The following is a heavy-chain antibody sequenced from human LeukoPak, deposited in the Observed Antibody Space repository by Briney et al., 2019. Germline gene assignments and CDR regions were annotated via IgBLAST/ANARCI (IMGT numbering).Heavy chain of an antibody. J-gene: IGHJ6*03. CDR2: IYYSGST. V-gene: IGHV4-59*08. CDR1: GGSISSYY. CDR3: ARHTLYNYYYMDV. Sequence: PSETLSLTCTVSGGSISSYYWSWIRQPPGKGLEWIGYIYYSGSTNYNPSLKSRVTISVDTSKNQFSLKLSFVTAADTAVYYCARHTLYNYYYMDVWGKGTTVTVSS.